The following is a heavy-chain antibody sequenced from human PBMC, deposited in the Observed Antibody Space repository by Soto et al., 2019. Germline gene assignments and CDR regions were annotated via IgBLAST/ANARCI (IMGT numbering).Heavy chain of an antibody. D-gene: IGHD2-15*01. CDR3: ARHVTDDGPIVVVVAATPSNWFDP. CDR1: GGSISSSSYY. CDR2: IYYSGST. J-gene: IGHJ5*02. V-gene: IGHV4-39*01. Sequence: PSETLSLTCTVSGGSISSSSYYWGWIRQPPGKGLEWIGSIYYSGSTYYNPSLKSRVTISVDTSKNQFSLKLSSVTAADTAVYYCARHVTDDGPIVVVVAATPSNWFDPWGQGTLVTVSS.